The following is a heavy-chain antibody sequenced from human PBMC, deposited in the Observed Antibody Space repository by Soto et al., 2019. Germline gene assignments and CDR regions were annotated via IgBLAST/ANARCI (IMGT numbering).Heavy chain of an antibody. CDR1: GYSFSDYW. Sequence: GESLKISCKCSGYSFSDYWIGWVRQMPGKGREYMGTIYAGDSETRYSPSFEGQVTMSVDKSISTAYLHWSSLKASDTAMYYCARQHPLDSSAWYNWGQGTLVTVSS. J-gene: IGHJ4*02. V-gene: IGHV5-51*01. CDR3: ARQHPLDSSAWYN. D-gene: IGHD6-19*01. CDR2: IYAGDSET.